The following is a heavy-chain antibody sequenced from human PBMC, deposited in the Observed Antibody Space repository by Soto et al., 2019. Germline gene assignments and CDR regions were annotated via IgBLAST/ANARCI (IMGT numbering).Heavy chain of an antibody. Sequence: QVQLQESGPGLVKPSQTLSLTCTVSGGSISSGGYYWSWIRQHPGKGLEWIGYIYYSGSTYYNPSLQSRGTISVDTSKNQFSLKLSSVTAADTAVYYCARGVVGVVVRNKPEYFQHWGQGTLVTVSS. CDR2: IYYSGST. CDR1: GGSISSGGYY. V-gene: IGHV4-31*03. CDR3: ARGVVGVVVRNKPEYFQH. J-gene: IGHJ1*01. D-gene: IGHD3-22*01.